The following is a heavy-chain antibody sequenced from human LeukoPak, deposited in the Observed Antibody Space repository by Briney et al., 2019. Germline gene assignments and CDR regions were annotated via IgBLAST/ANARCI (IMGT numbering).Heavy chain of an antibody. CDR2: IYYSGST. J-gene: IGHJ5*02. Sequence: SQTLSLTCTVSGGSISSGDYYWSWIRQPPGKGLGWIGYIYYSGSTYYNPSLKSRVTISVDTSKNQFSLKLSSVTAADTAVYYCARAGGSSWYVVHPNWFDPWGQGTLVTVSS. CDR3: ARAGGSSWYVVHPNWFDP. CDR1: GGSISSGDYY. D-gene: IGHD6-13*01. V-gene: IGHV4-30-4*01.